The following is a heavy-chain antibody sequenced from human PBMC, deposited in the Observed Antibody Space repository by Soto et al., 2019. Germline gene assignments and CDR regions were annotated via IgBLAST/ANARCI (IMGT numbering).Heavy chain of an antibody. CDR2: IYYSGST. Sequence: SETLSLTCTVSGGSISSYYWSWIRQPPGKGLEWIGYIYYSGSTNYNPSLKSRVTISVDTSKNQFSLKLSSVTAADTAVYYCAREVRKTGVFDIWGQGTMVTVSS. D-gene: IGHD2-8*01. J-gene: IGHJ3*02. CDR3: AREVRKTGVFDI. V-gene: IGHV4-59*01. CDR1: GGSISSYY.